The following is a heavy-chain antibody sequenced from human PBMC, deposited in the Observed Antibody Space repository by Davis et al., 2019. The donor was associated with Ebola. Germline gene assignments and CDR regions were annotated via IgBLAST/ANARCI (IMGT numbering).Heavy chain of an antibody. CDR1: GFTFTGYY. Sequence: PGGSLRLSCAASGFTFTGYYIHWVRQAPGQGLEWMGCIRPNSGPTHYEQKFQGRVTMTGDTSIITAYMELTSLRSDDTAVYYCASSTGYRISWGAYDIWGQGTMLTVSS. CDR2: IRPNSGPT. D-gene: IGHD6-13*01. J-gene: IGHJ3*02. CDR3: ASSTGYRISWGAYDI. V-gene: IGHV1-2*02.